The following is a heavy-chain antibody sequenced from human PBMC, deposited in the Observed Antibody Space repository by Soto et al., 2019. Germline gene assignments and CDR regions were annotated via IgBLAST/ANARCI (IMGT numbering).Heavy chain of an antibody. V-gene: IGHV3-30*18. Sequence: WGALRLSCAASGFTFSSYGMHWVRQAPGKGLEWVAVISYDGSNKYYADSVKGRFTISRDNSKNTLYLQMNSLRAEDTAVYYCAKGRVVVIPSFDYWGQGTLVTVSA. CDR1: GFTFSSYG. J-gene: IGHJ4*02. D-gene: IGHD3-22*01. CDR3: AKGRVVVIPSFDY. CDR2: ISYDGSNK.